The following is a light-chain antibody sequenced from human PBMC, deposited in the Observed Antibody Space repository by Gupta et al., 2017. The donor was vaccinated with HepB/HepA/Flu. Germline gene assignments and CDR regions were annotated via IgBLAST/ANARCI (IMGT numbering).Light chain of an antibody. CDR2: DVT. J-gene: IGLJ3*02. V-gene: IGLV2-14*03. Sequence: QSALTQPASVSGSPGQSITISCTGSSSDIGSYNYVSWYQQHPGKVPKLMIYDVTNRPSGVSNRFSGSKSGNTASLTISGLQAEDEADYYCSSYTGSSIRVFGGIIRVFGGGTKLTVL. CDR3: SSYTGSSIRVFGGIIRV. CDR1: SSDIGSYNY.